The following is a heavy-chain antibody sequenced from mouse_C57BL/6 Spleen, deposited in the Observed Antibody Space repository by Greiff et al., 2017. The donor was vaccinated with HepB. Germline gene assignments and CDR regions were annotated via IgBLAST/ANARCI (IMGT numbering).Heavy chain of an antibody. CDR1: GFTFSDYG. CDR3: ASYYYGSRFPMDY. Sequence: EVQRVESGGGLVKPGGSLKLSCAASGFTFSDYGMHWVRQAPEKGLEWVAYISSGSSTIYYADTVKGRFTISRDNAKNTLFLQMTSLRSEDTAMYYCASYYYGSRFPMDYWGQGTSVTVSS. CDR2: ISSGSSTI. D-gene: IGHD1-1*01. V-gene: IGHV5-17*01. J-gene: IGHJ4*01.